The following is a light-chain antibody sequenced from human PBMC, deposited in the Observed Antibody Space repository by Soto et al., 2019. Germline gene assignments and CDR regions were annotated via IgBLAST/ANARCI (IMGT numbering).Light chain of an antibody. J-gene: IGKJ4*01. CDR2: AAS. V-gene: IGKV1-12*01. CDR1: QSISSF. Sequence: DRVTLTCRASQSISSFFAWYQQKPGKAPKLLIYAASSLQSGVPSRFSGIGSGTDCTRTISSLQSGDGVTYDGQQANMCTLTFGGGTKVDIK. CDR3: QQANMCTLT.